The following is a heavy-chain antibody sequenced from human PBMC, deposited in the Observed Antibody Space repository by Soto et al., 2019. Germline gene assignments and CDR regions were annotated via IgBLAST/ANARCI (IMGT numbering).Heavy chain of an antibody. Sequence: QVQLQESGPGPVKPSQTLSLSCSVSGGSISSGDYYWSWIRQPPGKGLEWIGYIYYTGSTYYNPACRRRVTFSEHTCKTRCSLNLSSATAADTAVNYCGRVGYCSGDTCYLALFEPWGRASQGSVSS. CDR3: GRVGYCSGDTCYLALFEP. D-gene: IGHD2-15*01. CDR1: GGSISSGDYY. J-gene: IGHJ5*02. CDR2: IYYTGST. V-gene: IGHV4-30-4*01.